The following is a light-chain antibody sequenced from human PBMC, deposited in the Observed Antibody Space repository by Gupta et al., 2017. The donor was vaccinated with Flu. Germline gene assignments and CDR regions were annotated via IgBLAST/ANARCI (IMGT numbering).Light chain of an antibody. CDR1: RNIGNY. Sequence: DIQLAQSPSSLSASVGDSVTITCRASRNIGNYLHWYQQKPGTAPKLLVYAASTLQDGVPSRIGGSGSATXFTLSIXNLQPEDFATYYCQQSYENPRTFGXGTRVDIK. V-gene: IGKV1-39*01. J-gene: IGKJ1*01. CDR2: AAS. CDR3: QQSYENPRT.